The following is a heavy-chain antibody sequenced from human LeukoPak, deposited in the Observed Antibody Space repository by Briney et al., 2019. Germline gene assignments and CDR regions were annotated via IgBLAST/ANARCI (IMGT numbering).Heavy chain of an antibody. V-gene: IGHV3-72*01. Sequence: GGSLRLSCAVSGFTFSDHFLDWVRQAPGKGLEWVGHSRNKAKSYTTEYGASVKGRFTISRDDSKSTLYLQMNSLKTEDTAVYYCARVGSVAGSDYLDYWGQGTLVTVSS. CDR1: GFTFSDHF. CDR3: ARVGSVAGSDYLDY. D-gene: IGHD6-19*01. CDR2: SRNKAKSYTT. J-gene: IGHJ4*02.